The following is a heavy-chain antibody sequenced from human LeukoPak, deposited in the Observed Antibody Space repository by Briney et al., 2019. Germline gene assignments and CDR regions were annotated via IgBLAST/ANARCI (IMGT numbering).Heavy chain of an antibody. CDR1: GYTFTGYY. CDR3: ARGVILLWFGSYNWFDP. V-gene: IGHV1-2*02. Sequence: ASVKVSCKASGYTFTGYYMHWVRQAPGQGLEWMGWINPNSGGTNYAQKFQGRVTMTRDTSISTAYMELSRLRSDDTAVYYCARGVILLWFGSYNWFDPWGQGTLVTVSS. J-gene: IGHJ5*02. CDR2: INPNSGGT. D-gene: IGHD3-10*01.